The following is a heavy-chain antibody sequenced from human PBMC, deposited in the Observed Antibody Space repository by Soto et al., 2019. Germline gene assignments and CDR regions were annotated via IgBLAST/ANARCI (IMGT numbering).Heavy chain of an antibody. D-gene: IGHD4-17*01. Sequence: GGSLRLSCAASGFTFSSYAMSWVRQAPGKGLEWVSAISGSGGSTYYEDSVKGRFTISRDNSKNTLYLQMNSLRAEDTAVYYCAKVRYGDYVVYDYWGQGTLVTVSS. V-gene: IGHV3-23*01. J-gene: IGHJ4*02. CDR1: GFTFSSYA. CDR3: AKVRYGDYVVYDY. CDR2: ISGSGGST.